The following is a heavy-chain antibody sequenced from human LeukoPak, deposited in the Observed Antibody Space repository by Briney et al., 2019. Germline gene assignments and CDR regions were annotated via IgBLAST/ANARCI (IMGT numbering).Heavy chain of an antibody. CDR2: IRFDGRDK. CDR3: AKDRCSSSSTFTINPFDY. CDR1: EFTFSSYG. V-gene: IGHV3-30*02. J-gene: IGHJ4*02. Sequence: GGSLRLSCAASEFTFSSYGMNWVRQAPGKGLEWVAFIRFDGRDKYYTDSVKGRFTISRDNSKSTLDLQMNSLRVEDTAVYYCAKDRCSSSSTFTINPFDYWGQGILVTVSS. D-gene: IGHD3-3*01.